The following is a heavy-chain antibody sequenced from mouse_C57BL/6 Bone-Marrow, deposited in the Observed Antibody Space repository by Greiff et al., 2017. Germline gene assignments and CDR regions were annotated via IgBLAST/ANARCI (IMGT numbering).Heavy chain of an antibody. D-gene: IGHD1-1*01. Sequence: VQGVESGAELVKPGASVKISCKASGYTFTDYYINWVKQRPGQGLEWIGKIGPGSGSTYYNEKFKGKATLTADKSSSTAYMQLSSLTSEDSAVYFCARRITTVVEIWGYFDVWGTGTTVTVSS. J-gene: IGHJ1*03. CDR2: IGPGSGST. CDR3: ARRITTVVEIWGYFDV. CDR1: GYTFTDYY. V-gene: IGHV1-77*01.